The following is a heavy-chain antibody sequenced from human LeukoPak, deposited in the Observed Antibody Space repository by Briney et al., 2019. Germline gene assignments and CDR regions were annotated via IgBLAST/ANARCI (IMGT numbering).Heavy chain of an antibody. V-gene: IGHV3-7*01. CDR1: GFTFSSYW. Sequence: GGSLRLSCAASGFTFSSYWMSWVRQAPGKGLEWVANIKQDGSEKYYVDSVKGRFTISRDNAKNSLYLQMNSLRAEDTAVYYCARGSSDYYYYMDVWGKGITVTVSS. CDR3: ARGSSDYYYYMDV. J-gene: IGHJ6*03. CDR2: IKQDGSEK.